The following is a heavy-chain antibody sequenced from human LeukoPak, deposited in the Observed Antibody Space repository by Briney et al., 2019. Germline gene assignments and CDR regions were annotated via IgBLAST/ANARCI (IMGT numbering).Heavy chain of an antibody. D-gene: IGHD3-10*01. CDR3: AIGGTYGSGS. J-gene: IGHJ4*02. CDR2: INNDGSTT. V-gene: IGHV3-74*01. Sequence: GGSLRLSCAASGFTFANTWMHWVRQARGKGLVWVSLINNDGSTTNYADSVKGRFTISRDNAKNTVYLQMNSLRVEDTAVYYCAIGGTYGSGSWGQGTLVTVSS. CDR1: GFTFANTW.